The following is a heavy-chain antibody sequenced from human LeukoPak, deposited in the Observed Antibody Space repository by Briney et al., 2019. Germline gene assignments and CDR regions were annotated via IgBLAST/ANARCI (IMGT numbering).Heavy chain of an antibody. J-gene: IGHJ4*02. CDR2: ISYDGSNK. CDR3: ARDGGGYCSSTSCSPEYYFDY. Sequence: GGSLRLSCAASGFTFSSYAMHWVRQAPGKGLEWVAVISYDGSNKYYADSVKGRFTISRDNSKNTLYLQMNSLRAEDTAVYYCARDGGGYCSSTSCSPEYYFDYWGQGTLVTVSS. CDR1: GFTFSSYA. V-gene: IGHV3-30-3*01. D-gene: IGHD2-2*01.